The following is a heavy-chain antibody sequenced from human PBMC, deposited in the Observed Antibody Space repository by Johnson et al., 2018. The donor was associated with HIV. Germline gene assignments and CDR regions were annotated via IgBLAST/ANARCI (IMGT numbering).Heavy chain of an antibody. V-gene: IGHV3-30*02. D-gene: IGHD4-23*01. CDR1: GFTFSSYG. Sequence: QVQLVESGGGVVQRGGSLRLSCVASGFTFSSYGMHWVRQAPGKGLEWVAFIRYDGTNKYYADSVKGRFTVSRDNSKNTVYVEMNSLRVEDTAVYYCAKVGRMTTVGTPGDAFDIWGQGTKVTVSS. J-gene: IGHJ3*02. CDR2: IRYDGTNK. CDR3: AKVGRMTTVGTPGDAFDI.